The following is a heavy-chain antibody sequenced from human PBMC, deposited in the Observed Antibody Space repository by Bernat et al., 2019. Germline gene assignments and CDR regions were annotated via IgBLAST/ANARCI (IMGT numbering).Heavy chain of an antibody. V-gene: IGHV3-15*07. CDR3: TTDPRSRYDYGWGSYRYPEDY. CDR1: GFTFSNAW. Sequence: EVQLVESGGGLVKPGGSLRLSCAASGFTFSNAWMNWVRQAPGKGLEWVGRIKRKTDGETTDYAAPVTGRFTISREDSKNTLYLQMNSLKTENTAVYYCTTDPRSRYDYGWGSYRYPEDYWGQGTLVTVSS. D-gene: IGHD3-16*02. CDR2: IKRKTDGETT. J-gene: IGHJ4*02.